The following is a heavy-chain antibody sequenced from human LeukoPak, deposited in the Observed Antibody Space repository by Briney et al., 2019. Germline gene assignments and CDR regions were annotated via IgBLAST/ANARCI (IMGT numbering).Heavy chain of an antibody. CDR3: AREVDIVVVPAAIRLGVLDAFDI. Sequence: PSQTLSLTCTVSGGSISGGDYYWSWIRQPPGKGLEWIGYIYYSGSTYYNPSLKSRVTISVDTSKNQFSLKLSSVTAADTAVYYCAREVDIVVVPAAIRLGVLDAFDIWGQGTMVTVSS. D-gene: IGHD2-2*02. CDR1: GGSISGGDYY. J-gene: IGHJ3*02. V-gene: IGHV4-30-4*08. CDR2: IYYSGST.